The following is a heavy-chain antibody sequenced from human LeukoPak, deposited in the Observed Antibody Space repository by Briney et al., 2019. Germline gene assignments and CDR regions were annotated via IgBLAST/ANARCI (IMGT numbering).Heavy chain of an antibody. CDR2: IYSGGST. CDR3: ARVRFPNWFDP. CDR1: GFTFSSYG. Sequence: GGSLRLSCAASGFTFSSYGMHWVRQAPGKGLEWVSVIYSGGSTYYADSVKGRFTISRHNSKNTLYLQMNSLRAEDTAVYYCARVRFPNWFDPWGQGTLVTVSS. D-gene: IGHD3-3*01. V-gene: IGHV3-53*04. J-gene: IGHJ5*02.